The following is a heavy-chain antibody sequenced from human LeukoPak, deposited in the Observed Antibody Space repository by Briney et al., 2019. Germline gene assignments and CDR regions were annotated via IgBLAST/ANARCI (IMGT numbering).Heavy chain of an antibody. V-gene: IGHV1-2*02. J-gene: IGHJ4*02. Sequence: ASVKVSCKASGYTFTGYYMHWVRQAPGQGLEWMGWINPNSGGTNYAQKFQGRVTMTRDTSISTAYMELSRLRSDDTAVYHCARGQRRDVVVVAATRGYDYWGQGTLVTVSS. CDR2: INPNSGGT. CDR3: ARGQRRDVVVVAATRGYDY. CDR1: GYTFTGYY. D-gene: IGHD2-15*01.